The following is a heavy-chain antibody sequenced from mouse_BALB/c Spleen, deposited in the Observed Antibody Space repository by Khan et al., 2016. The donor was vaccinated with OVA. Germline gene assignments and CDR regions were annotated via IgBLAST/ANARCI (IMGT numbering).Heavy chain of an antibody. Sequence: VELVESGPGLVAPSQTLSITCTVSGFSLSNYGVYWVRQPPGKGLEWLGVIWTGGITNYNSALMSRLSISKDNSKSQVFLKLNRLQTDDTAIYYCARSYDYDVGGFAYWGQGTLVTVSA. CDR3: ARSYDYDVGGFAY. D-gene: IGHD2-4*01. V-gene: IGHV2-9*02. CDR2: IWTGGIT. J-gene: IGHJ3*01. CDR1: GFSLSNYG.